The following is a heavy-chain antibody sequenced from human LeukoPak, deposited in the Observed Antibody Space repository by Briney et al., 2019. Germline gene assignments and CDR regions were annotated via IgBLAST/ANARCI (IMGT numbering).Heavy chain of an antibody. J-gene: IGHJ3*02. V-gene: IGHV3-30*18. CDR1: GFTFNSYG. CDR2: ISYGGSNE. D-gene: IGHD1-26*01. Sequence: SGGSLRLSCAAWGFTFNSYGAHWVRQAPGKGLEWVALISYGGSNEYYADSVMGRFTVCRDNSKNTLYLQMNSLRAEDTAVYYCAKDLRSYYGFDIWGQGTAVTVSS. CDR3: AKDLRSYYGFDI.